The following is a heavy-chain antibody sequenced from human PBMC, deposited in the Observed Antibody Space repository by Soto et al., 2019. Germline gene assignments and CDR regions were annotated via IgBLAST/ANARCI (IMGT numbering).Heavy chain of an antibody. Sequence: PGGSLRLSCAASGFTFSSYAMSWFRQAPGKGLEWVSAISGSGGSTYYADSVKGRFTISRDNSKNTLYLQMNSLRAEDTAVYYCAKDLEPWMTSFDYWGQGTLVTVSS. CDR2: ISGSGGST. CDR1: GFTFSSYA. J-gene: IGHJ4*02. V-gene: IGHV3-23*01. D-gene: IGHD1-1*01. CDR3: AKDLEPWMTSFDY.